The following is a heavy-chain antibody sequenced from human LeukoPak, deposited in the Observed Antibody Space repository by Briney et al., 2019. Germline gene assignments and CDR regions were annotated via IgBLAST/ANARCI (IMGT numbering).Heavy chain of an antibody. CDR1: GFTFSSYA. D-gene: IGHD6-19*01. J-gene: IGHJ4*02. Sequence: PGGSLRLSCAASGFTFSSYAMSWVRQAPGKGLEWVSAIIGSGGSTYYADSVKGRFTISRDNSKNTLYLQINSLRAEDTAVYYCAEDHLPGIVVADRDYWGLGTLVTVS. V-gene: IGHV3-23*01. CDR3: AEDHLPGIVVADRDY. CDR2: IIGSGGST.